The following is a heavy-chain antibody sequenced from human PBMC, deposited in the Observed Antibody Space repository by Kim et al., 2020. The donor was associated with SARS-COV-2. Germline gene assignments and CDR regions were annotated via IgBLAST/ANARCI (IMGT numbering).Heavy chain of an antibody. J-gene: IGHJ6*02. CDR3: ARDQEGVPVAGWYYYYYYGMDV. D-gene: IGHD6-19*01. V-gene: IGHV1-18*01. Sequence: ASVKVSCKASGYTFTSYGISWVRQAPGQGLEWMGWISAYNGNTNYAQKLQGRVTMTTDTSTSTAYMELRSLRSDDTAVYYCARDQEGVPVAGWYYYYYYGMDVWGQGTTVTGSS. CDR2: ISAYNGNT. CDR1: GYTFTSYG.